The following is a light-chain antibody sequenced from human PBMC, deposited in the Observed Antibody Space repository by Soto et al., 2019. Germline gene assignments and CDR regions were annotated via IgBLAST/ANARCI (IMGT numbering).Light chain of an antibody. CDR2: EVN. CDR1: ISDVGGYNY. V-gene: IGLV2-14*01. CDR3: SSYTTSSTYV. Sequence: QSASTQPASVSGSPGHSITISCTGTISDVGGYNYVSWYQQHPGKAPKLMIYEVNNRPSGVSNRFSGSKSGNTASLTISGLQAEDEADYYCSSYTTSSTYVFGTGTKVTVL. J-gene: IGLJ1*01.